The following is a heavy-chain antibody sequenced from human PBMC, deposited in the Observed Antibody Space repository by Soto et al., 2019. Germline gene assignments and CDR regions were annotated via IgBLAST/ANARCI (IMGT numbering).Heavy chain of an antibody. Sequence: QVQLVESGGGVVQPGRSLRLSCAASGFTFSSYGMHWVRQAPGKGLEWVAVISYDGSNKYYADSVKGRFTISRDNSKNTLYLQMNSLRAEDTAVYYCAKVAYILTGYYFGSYGMDVWGQGTTVTVSS. CDR1: GFTFSSYG. CDR3: AKVAYILTGYYFGSYGMDV. CDR2: ISYDGSNK. D-gene: IGHD3-9*01. V-gene: IGHV3-30*18. J-gene: IGHJ6*02.